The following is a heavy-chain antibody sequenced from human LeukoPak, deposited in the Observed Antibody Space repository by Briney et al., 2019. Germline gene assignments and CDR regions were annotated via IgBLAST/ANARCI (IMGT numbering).Heavy chain of an antibody. Sequence: SETLSLTCTVSGGSISSYYWSWIRQLPGEGLEWIGYIYYSGTTNYNPSLKSRVTISVDTSKNQFSLKLSSVTAADTSVYYCARHYDILTGYSAYAFDIWGQGTMVTVSS. CDR2: IYYSGTT. J-gene: IGHJ3*02. CDR3: ARHYDILTGYSAYAFDI. D-gene: IGHD3-9*01. CDR1: GGSISSYY. V-gene: IGHV4-59*08.